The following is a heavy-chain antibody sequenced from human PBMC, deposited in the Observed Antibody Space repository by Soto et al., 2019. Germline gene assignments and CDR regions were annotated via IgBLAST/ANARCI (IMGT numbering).Heavy chain of an antibody. CDR2: ISSDATKT. D-gene: IGHD1-26*01. CDR1: GFTFYTYA. Sequence: GGSLRLSCAASGFTFYTYAMTWVRQAPGKGPEWVSTISSDATKTYYADSVKGRFTISRDFSKNTLYLQMSSLRAEDTAIYYCAKDQIWEVPHFFDHWGQGILVTVSS. CDR3: AKDQIWEVPHFFDH. J-gene: IGHJ4*02. V-gene: IGHV3-23*01.